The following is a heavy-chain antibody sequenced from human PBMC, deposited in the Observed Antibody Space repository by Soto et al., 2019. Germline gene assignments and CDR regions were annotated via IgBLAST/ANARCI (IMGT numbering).Heavy chain of an antibody. CDR1: GASISNYY. D-gene: IGHD6-19*01. CDR2: IYNGEST. Sequence: PSETLSLTCTASGASISNYYWNGIRQPPGKGLEWIGHIYNGESTNYNPSLKSRVTISVDTSKNQFSLKLGSVTAADTAVYYCAQTTGWPGFDYWVQGTQVT. V-gene: IGHV4-59*01. CDR3: AQTTGWPGFDY. J-gene: IGHJ4*02.